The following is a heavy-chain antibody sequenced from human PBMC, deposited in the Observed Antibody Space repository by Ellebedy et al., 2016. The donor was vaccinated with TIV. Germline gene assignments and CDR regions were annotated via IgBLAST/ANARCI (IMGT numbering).Heavy chain of an antibody. D-gene: IGHD2-21*02. J-gene: IGHJ4*02. Sequence: SGPTLVQPKGTLTLTCTVSGFSLANIIMGVSCIRQPPGKALEWLAHIFSNDKESYSTSLRSRLSISKDTSKSQVVLTMTNVDPVDTATYYCARAIYYCGGDCSYNFDYWGQGAVVTGSS. CDR3: ARAIYYCGGDCSYNFDY. CDR1: GFSLANIIMG. V-gene: IGHV2-26*01. CDR2: IFSNDKE.